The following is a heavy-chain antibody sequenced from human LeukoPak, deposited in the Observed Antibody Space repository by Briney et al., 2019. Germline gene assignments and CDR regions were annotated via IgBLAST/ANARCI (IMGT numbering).Heavy chain of an antibody. CDR3: ARDVLRYPRWAFDI. V-gene: IGHV3-66*01. CDR1: GFTVSSNY. Sequence: GGSLRLSCAASGFTVSSNYMSWVRQAPGKGLEWVSVIYSGSSTYYADSVKGRFTISRDNSKNTLYLQMNSLRAEDTAVYYCARDVLRYPRWAFDIWGQGTMVTVSS. D-gene: IGHD3-9*01. J-gene: IGHJ3*02. CDR2: IYSGSST.